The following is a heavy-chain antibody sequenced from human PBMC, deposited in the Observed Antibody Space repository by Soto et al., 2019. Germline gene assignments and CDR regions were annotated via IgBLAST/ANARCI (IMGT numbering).Heavy chain of an antibody. CDR1: GGSISIGGYY. V-gene: IGHV4-31*03. CDR3: ARADGWVTQQPFDY. Sequence: QVQLQESGPGLVKPSQTLSLTCTVSGGSISIGGYYWSWIRQHPGKGLEWIGYIYYSGSTYYNPSLKSRVTISVDTSKNQYSLKLSSVTAADTAVYYCARADGWVTQQPFDYWGQGTLVTVSS. J-gene: IGHJ4*02. CDR2: IYYSGST. D-gene: IGHD5-18*01.